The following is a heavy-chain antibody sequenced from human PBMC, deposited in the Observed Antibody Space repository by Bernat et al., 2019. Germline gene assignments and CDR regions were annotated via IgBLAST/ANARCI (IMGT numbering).Heavy chain of an antibody. V-gene: IGHV3-11*05. CDR2: ISSSSSYT. CDR3: ARDIVGAVFGSDY. D-gene: IGHD1-26*01. Sequence: QVQLVESGGGLVKPGGSLRLSCAASGFTFSDYYMSWIRQAPGKGLEWVSYISSSSSYTNYADSVKGRFTISRDNTKNSLYLQMNSLRAEDTAVYYCARDIVGAVFGSDYWGQGTLVTVSS. J-gene: IGHJ4*02. CDR1: GFTFSDYY.